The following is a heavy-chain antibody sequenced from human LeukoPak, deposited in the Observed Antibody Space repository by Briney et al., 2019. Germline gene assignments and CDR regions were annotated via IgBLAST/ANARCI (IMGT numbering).Heavy chain of an antibody. CDR3: ARATLYSSSSYRFDY. J-gene: IGHJ4*02. V-gene: IGHV1-69*05. D-gene: IGHD6-6*01. CDR1: GGTFISYA. CDR2: TIPIFGTA. Sequence: GASVKVSCMASGGTFISYAICWVRQAPGQGLEWMGGTIPIFGTANYAQKFQGRVAITTDESTSTAYMELSSLRSEDTAVYYCARATLYSSSSYRFDYWGQGTLVTVSS.